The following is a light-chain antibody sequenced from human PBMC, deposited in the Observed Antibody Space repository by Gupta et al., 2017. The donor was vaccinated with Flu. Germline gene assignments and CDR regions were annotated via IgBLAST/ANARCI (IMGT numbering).Light chain of an antibody. CDR1: QDISNY. CDR3: QQYENLPVT. V-gene: IGKV1-33*01. J-gene: IGKJ4*02. Sequence: PSSLSASVGDRVTMTCQASQDISNYLNWYQQRPGQAPRLLIYDESKLEAGVPSRFSGGGSGTHFTLTISSLQPEDYATYYCQQYENLPVTFGGGTKV. CDR2: DES.